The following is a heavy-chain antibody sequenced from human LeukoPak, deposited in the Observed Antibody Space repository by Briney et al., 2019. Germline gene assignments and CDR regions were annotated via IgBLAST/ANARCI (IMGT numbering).Heavy chain of an antibody. J-gene: IGHJ4*02. D-gene: IGHD1-26*01. CDR3: ARRGAPSKFYYFDS. V-gene: IGHV4-59*08. CDR2: VSKTGNT. Sequence: SETLSLTCSVSGGSLTTHYWAWIRQPPGKGLEWIGFVSKTGNTNYNPSLKSRVTISEDTSKSTFSLRLTSLTAADTAVSFCARRGAPSKFYYFDSWGQGTPVTVSA. CDR1: GGSLTTHY.